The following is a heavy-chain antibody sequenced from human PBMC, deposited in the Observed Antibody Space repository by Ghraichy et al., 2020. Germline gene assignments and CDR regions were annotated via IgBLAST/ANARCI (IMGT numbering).Heavy chain of an antibody. V-gene: IGHV3-48*02. CDR1: GFPFSSYS. CDR2: ITGSGSTK. D-gene: IGHD4-23*01. Sequence: GGSLRLSCVGSGFPFSSYSFNWVRQSPGKGLEWVSYITGSGSTKSYADSVKGRFTISRDNAQNSLYLQMNSLRDEDTAVYYCARGSRVVRFYYYDGLDVWGQGTTVAVSS. CDR3: ARGSRVVRFYYYDGLDV. J-gene: IGHJ6*02.